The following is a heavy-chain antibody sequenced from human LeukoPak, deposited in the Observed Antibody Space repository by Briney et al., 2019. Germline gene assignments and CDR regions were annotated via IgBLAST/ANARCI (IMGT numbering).Heavy chain of an antibody. CDR3: AREEHCSGGSCYAFDY. CDR2: INPNSGGT. V-gene: IGHV1-2*02. J-gene: IGHJ4*02. CDR1: GYTFTGCY. Sequence: GASVKVSCKASGYTFTGCYMHWVRQAPGQGLEWMGWINPNSGGTNYAQKFQGRVTMTRDTSISTAYMELRRLRSDDTAVYYCAREEHCSGGSCYAFDYWGQGTLVTVSS. D-gene: IGHD2-15*01.